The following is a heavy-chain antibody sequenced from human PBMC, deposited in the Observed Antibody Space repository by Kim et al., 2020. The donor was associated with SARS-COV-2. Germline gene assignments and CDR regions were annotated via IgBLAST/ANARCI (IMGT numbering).Heavy chain of an antibody. Sequence: SQTLSLTCAISGDSVSSNSAAWNWIRQSPSRGLEWLGRTYYRSKCYNEFALSLKSRMTINSDTSKNQFSLHLNSVTPEDTAVYYCARYNSGLKYFDYWGQGTLVTVSS. V-gene: IGHV6-1*01. CDR3: ARYNSGLKYFDY. CDR1: GDSVSSNSAA. J-gene: IGHJ4*02. D-gene: IGHD6-19*01. CDR2: TYYRSKCYN.